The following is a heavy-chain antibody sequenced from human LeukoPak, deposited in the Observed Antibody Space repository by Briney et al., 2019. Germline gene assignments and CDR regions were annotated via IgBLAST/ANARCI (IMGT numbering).Heavy chain of an antibody. CDR3: ARENRVVVAANYYYYGMDV. CDR1: GGTFSSYA. J-gene: IGHJ6*02. Sequence: ASVKVSCKASGGTFSSYAISWVRQAPGQGLEWMGRIIPIFGIANYAQKFQGRVTITADKYTSTAYMELSSLRSEDTAVYYCARENRVVVAANYYYYGMDVWGQGTTVTVSS. CDR2: IIPIFGIA. V-gene: IGHV1-69*04. D-gene: IGHD2-15*01.